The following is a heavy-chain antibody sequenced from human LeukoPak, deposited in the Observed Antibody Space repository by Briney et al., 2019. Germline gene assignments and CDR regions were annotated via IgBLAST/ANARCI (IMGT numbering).Heavy chain of an antibody. CDR1: GGSISSGGYS. Sequence: SQTLSLTCAVSGGSISSGGYSWSWIRQPPGKGLEWIGYIYHSGSTYYNPSLKSRVTISVDRSKNQFSLKLSSVTAADTAVYYCARYYYGSGSYFPTNWFGPWGQGTLVTVSS. J-gene: IGHJ5*02. CDR2: IYHSGST. D-gene: IGHD3-10*01. CDR3: ARYYYGSGSYFPTNWFGP. V-gene: IGHV4-30-2*01.